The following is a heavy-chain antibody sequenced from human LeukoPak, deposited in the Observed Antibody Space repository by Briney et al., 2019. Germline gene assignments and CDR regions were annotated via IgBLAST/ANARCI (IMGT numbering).Heavy chain of an antibody. CDR2: INYSGDST. CDR3: AKDAHSGFFDY. Sequence: GGSLRLSCAASEFTFSTYGMSWVRQAPGKGLEWVSGINYSGDSTSYADSVKGRFTISRDNSKNTLYLQMNSLRAEDTAVYYCAKDAHSGFFDYWGQGTLVTVSS. D-gene: IGHD3-10*01. J-gene: IGHJ4*02. V-gene: IGHV3-23*01. CDR1: EFTFSTYG.